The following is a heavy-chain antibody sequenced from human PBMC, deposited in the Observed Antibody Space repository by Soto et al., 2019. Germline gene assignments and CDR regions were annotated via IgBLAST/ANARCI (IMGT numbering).Heavy chain of an antibody. CDR1: GYIFTGYY. CDR3: ARPLYSSSGY. Sequence: PAASVKVSCTASGYIFTGYYMHWVRQAPGQGLEWMGWINPNSGGTNYAQRFQGRVTMTRDTSISTAYMELSRLRSDDTAVYYCARPLYSSSGYWGQGTLVTVSS. J-gene: IGHJ1*01. V-gene: IGHV1-2*02. CDR2: INPNSGGT. D-gene: IGHD6-19*01.